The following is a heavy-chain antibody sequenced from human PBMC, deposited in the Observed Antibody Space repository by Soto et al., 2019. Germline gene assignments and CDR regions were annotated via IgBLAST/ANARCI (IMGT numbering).Heavy chain of an antibody. V-gene: IGHV1-3*01. CDR2: INAGNGNT. D-gene: IGHD5-12*01. Sequence: GASVKVSCKASGYTFTSYAMHWVRQAPGQRLEWMGWINAGNGNTKYSQKFQGRVTITRDTSANTAYMELSSLRSEDTAVYYCARRIVATETFDYWGQGTLVTVSS. CDR3: ARRIVATETFDY. CDR1: GYTFTSYA. J-gene: IGHJ4*02.